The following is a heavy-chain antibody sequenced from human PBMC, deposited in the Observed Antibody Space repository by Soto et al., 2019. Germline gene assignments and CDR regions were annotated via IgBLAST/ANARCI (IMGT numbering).Heavy chain of an antibody. CDR3: AGMSYYDFWSGYYRRGMTFDI. D-gene: IGHD3-3*01. V-gene: IGHV4-34*01. J-gene: IGHJ3*02. CDR2: INHSGST. Sequence: PSETLSLTCAVYGGSFSGYYWSWIRQPPGKGLEWIGEINHSGSTNYNPSLKSRVTISVDTSKNQFSLKLSSVTAADTAVYYCAGMSYYDFWSGYYRRGMTFDIWGQGTMVTVSS. CDR1: GGSFSGYY.